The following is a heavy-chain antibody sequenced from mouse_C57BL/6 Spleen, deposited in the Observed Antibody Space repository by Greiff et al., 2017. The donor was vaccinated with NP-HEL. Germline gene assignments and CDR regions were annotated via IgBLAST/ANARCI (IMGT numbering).Heavy chain of an antibody. V-gene: IGHV1-64*01. J-gene: IGHJ1*03. Sequence: QVQLKQPGAELVKPGASVKLSCKASGYTFTSYWMHWVKQRPGQGLEWIGMIHPNSGSTNYNEKFKSKATLTVDKSSSTAYMQLSSLTSEDSAVYYCARPYYYGSGYEYFDVWGTGTTVTVSS. CDR3: ARPYYYGSGYEYFDV. D-gene: IGHD1-1*01. CDR1: GYTFTSYW. CDR2: IHPNSGST.